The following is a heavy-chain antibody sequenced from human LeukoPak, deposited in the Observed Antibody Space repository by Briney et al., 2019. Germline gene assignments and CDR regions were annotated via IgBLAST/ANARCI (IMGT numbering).Heavy chain of an antibody. CDR1: GYTFTGYY. CDR3: ARGPYTGRGAFDI. J-gene: IGHJ3*02. CDR2: MNPNSGGT. D-gene: IGHD5-18*01. Sequence: ASVRVSCKASGYTFTGYYVHWVRQAPGQGLEWMGWMNPNSGGTVYAQKFQGRVTMTRATSISTAYMEVSRLGSDDTAVYYCARGPYTGRGAFDIWGQGTMVTVSS. V-gene: IGHV1-2*02.